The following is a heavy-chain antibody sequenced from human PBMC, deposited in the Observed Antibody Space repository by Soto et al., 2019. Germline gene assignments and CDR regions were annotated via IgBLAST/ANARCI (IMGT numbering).Heavy chain of an antibody. D-gene: IGHD2-8*02. J-gene: IGHJ4*02. V-gene: IGHV4-61*01. CDR1: GVSVSSGSYY. CDR3: ATYPGVEVSALEY. Sequence: SETLSLTCTVSGVSVSSGSYYWSWIRQPPGKGLEWIGYIYYSGSTTYNPSLKSRVTLSVDTSKSQFSLRLNSVTAADTAVYYCATYPGVEVSALEYSGRGAMVTVSS. CDR2: IYYSGST.